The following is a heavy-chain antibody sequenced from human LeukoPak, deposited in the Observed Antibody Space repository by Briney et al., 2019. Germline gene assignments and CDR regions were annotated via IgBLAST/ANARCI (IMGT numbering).Heavy chain of an antibody. CDR3: ARGYTLLEY. V-gene: IGHV3-30-3*01. CDR2: ISYDGSNK. D-gene: IGHD1-1*01. J-gene: IGHJ4*02. Sequence: GGSLRLSCAASGFTFSSYAMHWVRQAPGKGLEWVAVISYDGSNKYYADSVKGRFTVSRDNSKNTLYLQMDSLRAEDTAVYYCARGYTLLEYWGQGTLVTVSS. CDR1: GFTFSSYA.